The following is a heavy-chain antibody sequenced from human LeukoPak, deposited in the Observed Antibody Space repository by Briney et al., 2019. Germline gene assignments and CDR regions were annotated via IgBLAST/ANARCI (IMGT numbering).Heavy chain of an antibody. CDR1: GFTFSSYA. J-gene: IGHJ4*02. CDR3: TTGGYYLDY. CDR2: IKSIVDGGTI. Sequence: GGSLRLSCAASGFTFSSYAMNWVRQAPGKGLEWVGRIKSIVDGGTIDYAAPVRGRFTISRDDSKNTVYLQMNGLKTEDTAVYYCTTGGYYLDYWGQGTLVTVSS. V-gene: IGHV3-15*01.